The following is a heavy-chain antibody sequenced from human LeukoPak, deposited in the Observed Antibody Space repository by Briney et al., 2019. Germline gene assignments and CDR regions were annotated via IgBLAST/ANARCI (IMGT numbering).Heavy chain of an antibody. V-gene: IGHV4-39*01. J-gene: IGHJ4*02. CDR3: ARHLEGSYYNAFDY. CDR2: IYYSGST. D-gene: IGHD3-10*01. Sequence: SETLSLTCTVSGGSISSSSYYWGWIRQPPGKGLEWIGSIYYSGSTYYNPSLKSRVTISVDMSKNQFSLKLSSVTAADTAVYYCARHLEGSYYNAFDYWGQGTLVTVSS. CDR1: GGSISSSSYY.